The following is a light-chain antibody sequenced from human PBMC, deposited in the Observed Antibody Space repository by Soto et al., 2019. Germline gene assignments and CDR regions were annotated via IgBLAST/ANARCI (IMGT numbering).Light chain of an antibody. CDR3: QQYDRYPPT. CDR1: QGIRNY. V-gene: IGKV1-16*01. CDR2: ASS. Sequence: DIEMTQSPASLSASVGDRVTITCRASQGIRNYLAWFQQKPVKAPKSLIYASSSLQSGVPSRFSGSGSGTDFTLTITSLHPDDFATYYCQQYDRYPPTFGPGTKVDI. J-gene: IGKJ3*01.